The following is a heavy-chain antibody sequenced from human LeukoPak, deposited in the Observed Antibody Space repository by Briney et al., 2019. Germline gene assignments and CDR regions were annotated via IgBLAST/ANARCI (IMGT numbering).Heavy chain of an antibody. V-gene: IGHV3-30*02. Sequence: VGSPRLSCAASGFTFSSYGMHWVRQAPGRGLEWVEFIRYDGSNKYYADSVKGRFTISRDNSKNTLYLQMNSLRAEDTAVYYCAKDLNRYQLLYYFDYWGQGTLVTVSS. CDR2: IRYDGSNK. CDR3: AKDLNRYQLLYYFDY. J-gene: IGHJ4*02. D-gene: IGHD2-2*01. CDR1: GFTFSSYG.